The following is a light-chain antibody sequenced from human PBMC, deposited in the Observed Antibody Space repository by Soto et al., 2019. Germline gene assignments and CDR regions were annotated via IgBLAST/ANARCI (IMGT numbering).Light chain of an antibody. V-gene: IGLV2-14*02. CDR2: EGT. CDR3: QSYDSSSLV. Sequence: QSALTQPASVSGSPGQSVTISCTGTSNDVGTYNLVSWYQKQPGRAPKLILFEGTKRPSRISNRFSGSKSGNTASLTISGLQIEDEGDYFCQSYDSSSLVFGGGTKVTVL. CDR1: SNDVGTYNL. J-gene: IGLJ3*02.